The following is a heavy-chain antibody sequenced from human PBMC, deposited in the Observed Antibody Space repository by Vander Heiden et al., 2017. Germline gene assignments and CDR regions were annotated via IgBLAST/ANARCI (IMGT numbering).Heavy chain of an antibody. J-gene: IGHJ5*02. CDR1: GRTFSSYA. CDR2: IIPILGIA. CDR3: ARGFTDCSGGSCYSSHNWFDP. Sequence: QVQLVQSGAAVKTPGSSARVSCKASGRTFSSYAISWVRQAPGQGLEWMGGIIPILGIANYAQKFQGRVTITADKSTSTAYMELSSLRSEDTAVDYCARGFTDCSGGSCYSSHNWFDPWGQGTLVTVSS. V-gene: IGHV1-69*10. D-gene: IGHD2-15*01.